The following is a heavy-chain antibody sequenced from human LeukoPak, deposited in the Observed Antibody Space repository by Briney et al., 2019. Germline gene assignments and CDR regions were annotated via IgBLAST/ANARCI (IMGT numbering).Heavy chain of an antibody. J-gene: IGHJ4*02. D-gene: IGHD1-1*01. CDR3: ARRRGTYDDFDY. CDR1: GGSISSSNYY. CDR2: IYYSGNT. V-gene: IGHV4-39*01. Sequence: SEILSLTCTVSGGSISSSNYYWGWTRPPPGKGLEWIGSIYYSGNTYYNPSLKSRVTISVDTSKNQFALKLTSVTAADTAVYYCARRRGTYDDFDYWGQGTLVTVSS.